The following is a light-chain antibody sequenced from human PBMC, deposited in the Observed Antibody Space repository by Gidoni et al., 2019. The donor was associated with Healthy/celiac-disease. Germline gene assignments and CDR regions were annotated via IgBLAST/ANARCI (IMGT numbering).Light chain of an antibody. CDR1: QSISSW. V-gene: IGKV1-5*03. CDR3: QQYNSYPYT. J-gene: IGKJ2*01. Sequence: LQIAPSPSTLSASVGDRVTITCRASQSISSWLAWYQQKPGKAPKLLIYKASSLESGVPSRFSGSGSGTEFTLTISSLQPDDFATYYCQQYNSYPYTFGQGTKLEIK. CDR2: KAS.